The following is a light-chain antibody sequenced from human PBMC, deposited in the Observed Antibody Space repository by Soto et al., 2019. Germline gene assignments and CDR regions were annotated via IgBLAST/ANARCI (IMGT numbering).Light chain of an antibody. J-gene: IGKJ1*01. Sequence: DIQMTQSPSALSGSVGDRVAMTSRASQTSSSWLAWYQQKPGKAPKLLIYKASTLKSGVPSRFSGSGSGTEFTLTISSLQPDDFATYYCQHYNSYSEAFGQGTKV. CDR1: QTSSSW. CDR2: KAS. CDR3: QHYNSYSEA. V-gene: IGKV1-5*03.